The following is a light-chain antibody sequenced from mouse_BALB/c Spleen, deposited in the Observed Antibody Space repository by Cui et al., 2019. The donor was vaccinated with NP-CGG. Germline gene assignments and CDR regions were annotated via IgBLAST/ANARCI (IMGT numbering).Light chain of an antibody. CDR3: ALWYSNHWV. J-gene: IGLJ1*01. V-gene: IGLV1*01. CDR1: TGAVTTSNY. CDR2: GTH. Sequence: QAGGTQESALTTSPGETVTLTCRSSTGAVTTSNYANWVQEKPDHLFTGLIGGTHNRAPGVPARFSGSLIGDKAALTITGAQTEDEAIYFCALWYSNHWVFGGGTKLTVL.